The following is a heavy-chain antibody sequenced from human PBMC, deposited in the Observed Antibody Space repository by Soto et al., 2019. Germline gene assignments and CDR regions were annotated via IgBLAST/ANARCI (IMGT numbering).Heavy chain of an antibody. J-gene: IGHJ4*02. CDR2: IYSGGST. CDR3: ARESSEGYSSSWYFFDY. V-gene: IGHV3-53*04. Sequence: GGSLRLSCAASGFTVSSNYMSWVRQAPGKGLEWVSVIYSGGSTYYTDSVKGRFTISRHNSKNTLYLQMNSLRAEDTAVYYCARESSEGYSSSWYFFDYWGQGTLVTVSS. D-gene: IGHD6-13*01. CDR1: GFTVSSNY.